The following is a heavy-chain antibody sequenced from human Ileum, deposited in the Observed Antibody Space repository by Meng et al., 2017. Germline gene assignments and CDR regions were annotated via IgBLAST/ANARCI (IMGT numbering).Heavy chain of an antibody. CDR2: IYWDNDK. J-gene: IGHJ5*02. Sequence: QITLKESGPTLLTPTQTLTLTGTVSGFLLSTSGVGVAWIRQTPGKALEWLAVIYWDNDKRYSPSLRSRLTITKDTSKNQVVLTMTNMDPVDTATYFCAHRQNSVLGGWDGGCVDLWGQGTLVTVSS. CDR3: AHRQNSVLGGWDGGCVDL. V-gene: IGHV2-5*02. CDR1: GFLLSTSGVG. D-gene: IGHD6-19*01.